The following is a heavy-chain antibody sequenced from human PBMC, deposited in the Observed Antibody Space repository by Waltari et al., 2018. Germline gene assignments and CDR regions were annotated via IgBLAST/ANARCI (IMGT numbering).Heavy chain of an antibody. CDR1: GYTLTGYY. CDR2: INPHRGGT. CDR3: ASPPLYYYGSGSYSDAFDI. D-gene: IGHD3-10*01. V-gene: IGHV1-2*02. Sequence: QVQLVQSGAEVKKPGASVKVSFPSSGYTLTGYYMPSVRQAPGQGLEWLGWINPHRGGTHYAQKFPGRVTMTRDTSISTAYMELSRLRSDDTAVYYCASPPLYYYGSGSYSDAFDIWGQGTMVTVSS. J-gene: IGHJ3*02.